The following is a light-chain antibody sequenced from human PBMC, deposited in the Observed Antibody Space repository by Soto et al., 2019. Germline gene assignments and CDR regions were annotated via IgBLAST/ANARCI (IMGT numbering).Light chain of an antibody. CDR2: AAY. V-gene: IGKV1-27*01. Sequence: DIQMTQSPSSLYASVGDRVTITCRASQGISNSLAWYQQKPGKVPKLLIYAAYTLQSGVPSRFSGSGYGTDFTLTISSLQTEDVTTYYCQEYKSATHTFGQGTKLEIK. CDR1: QGISNS. CDR3: QEYKSATHT. J-gene: IGKJ2*01.